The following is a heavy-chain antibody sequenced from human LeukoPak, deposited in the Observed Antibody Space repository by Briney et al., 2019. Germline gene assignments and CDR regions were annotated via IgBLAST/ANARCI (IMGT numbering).Heavy chain of an antibody. V-gene: IGHV4-59*08. J-gene: IGHJ4*02. D-gene: IGHD3-22*01. Sequence: SETLSLTCTVSGGSISSYYWSWIRQPPGKGLEWIGYIYYSGSTNYNPSLKSRVTISVDTSKNQFSLKLSSVTAADTAVYYCASFFRSGYSHWGQGTLVTVSS. CDR1: GGSISSYY. CDR2: IYYSGST. CDR3: ASFFRSGYSH.